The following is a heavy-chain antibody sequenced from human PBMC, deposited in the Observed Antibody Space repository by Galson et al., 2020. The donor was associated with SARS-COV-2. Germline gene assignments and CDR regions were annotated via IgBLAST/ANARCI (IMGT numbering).Heavy chain of an antibody. Sequence: SETLSLTCAVSGGSISSSNWWSWVRQPPGKGLEWIGEIYHSGSTNYNPSLKSRVTISVDKSKNQFSLKLSSVTAADTAVYYCARDSPRYCSSTSCYYYYGMDVWGQGTTVTVSS. CDR2: IYHSGST. CDR3: ARDSPRYCSSTSCYYYYGMDV. CDR1: GGSISSSNW. V-gene: IGHV4-4*02. J-gene: IGHJ6*02. D-gene: IGHD2-2*01.